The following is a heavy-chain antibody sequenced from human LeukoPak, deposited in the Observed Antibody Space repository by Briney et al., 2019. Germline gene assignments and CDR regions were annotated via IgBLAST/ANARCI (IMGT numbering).Heavy chain of an antibody. CDR1: GFTFSSYE. Sequence: GGSLRLSCAASGFTFSSYEMNWVRQAPGKGLEWVANIIQDGSEKYYVDSVKGRFTISRDNAKNSLYLQMNSLRAEDTAVYYCARMRSYYTGFDYWGQGTLVTVSS. CDR2: IIQDGSEK. J-gene: IGHJ4*02. D-gene: IGHD1-26*01. CDR3: ARMRSYYTGFDY. V-gene: IGHV3-7*01.